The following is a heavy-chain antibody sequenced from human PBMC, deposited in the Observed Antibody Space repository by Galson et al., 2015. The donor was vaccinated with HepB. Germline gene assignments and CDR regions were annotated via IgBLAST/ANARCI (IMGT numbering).Heavy chain of an antibody. CDR2: ISSSSSYI. Sequence: SLRLSCAASGFTFSSYSMNWVRQAPGKGLEWVSSISSSSSYIYYADSVKGRFTISRDNAKNSLYLQMNSLRAEDTAVYYCAGVGHDYSNDPYYYGMDVWGQGTTVTVSS. CDR3: AGVGHDYSNDPYYYGMDV. J-gene: IGHJ6*02. V-gene: IGHV3-21*01. CDR1: GFTFSSYS. D-gene: IGHD4-11*01.